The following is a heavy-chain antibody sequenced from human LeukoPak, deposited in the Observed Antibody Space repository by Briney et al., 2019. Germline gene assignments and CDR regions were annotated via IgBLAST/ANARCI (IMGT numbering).Heavy chain of an antibody. CDR1: GGSISSSNW. V-gene: IGHV4-4*02. CDR2: IYHSGST. CDR3: ARGYPIVVVPAAVNYFDY. D-gene: IGHD2-2*01. Sequence: SETLSLTCAVSGGSISSSNWWSWVRQPPGKGLEWIGEIYHSGSTNYNPSLKSRVTISVDKSKNQFSLKLSSVTAADTAVYYCARGYPIVVVPAAVNYFDYWGQGTLVTVSS. J-gene: IGHJ4*02.